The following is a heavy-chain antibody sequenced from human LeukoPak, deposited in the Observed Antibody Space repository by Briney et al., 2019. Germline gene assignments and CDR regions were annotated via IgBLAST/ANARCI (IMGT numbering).Heavy chain of an antibody. CDR2: INPNSGGT. D-gene: IGHD6-19*01. V-gene: IGHV1-2*04. CDR3: ARDNSGWWRGVDY. CDR1: GYTFTGYY. J-gene: IGHJ4*02. Sequence: ASVKVSCKASGYTFTGYYVHWVRQAPGQGLEWMGWINPNSGGTNYAQKFQGWVTMTRDTSISTAYMELSRLRSDDTAVYYCARDNSGWWRGVDYWGQGTLVTVSS.